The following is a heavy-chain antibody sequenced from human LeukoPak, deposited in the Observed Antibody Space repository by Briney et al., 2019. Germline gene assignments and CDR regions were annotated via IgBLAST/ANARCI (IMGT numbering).Heavy chain of an antibody. J-gene: IGHJ5*02. CDR1: GGSISSGSYY. D-gene: IGHD5-24*01. V-gene: IGHV4-61*02. Sequence: PSQTLSLTCTVSGGSISSGSYYWSWIRQPAGKGLEWIGRIYTSGSTYYNPSLKSRVTISVDTSKNQFSLKLSSVTAADTAVYYCAGTRGRDGYQAWGQGTLVTVSS. CDR3: AGTRGRDGYQA. CDR2: IYTSGST.